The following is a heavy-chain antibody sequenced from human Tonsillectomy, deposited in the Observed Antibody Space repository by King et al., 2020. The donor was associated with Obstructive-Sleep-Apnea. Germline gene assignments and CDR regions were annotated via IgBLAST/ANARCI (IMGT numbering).Heavy chain of an antibody. V-gene: IGHV3-9*01. Sequence: VQLVESGGGLVQPGRSLRLSCAASGFTFDDYAMHWVRQAPGKGLEWVSGIRWNSGSIGYADSVKGRFTISRDNAKNSLYLQMNSLRAEDTALYYCAKDRNGEYSSGWYDDAFDIWGQGTMVTVSS. CDR3: AKDRNGEYSSGWYDDAFDI. D-gene: IGHD6-19*01. CDR1: GFTFDDYA. CDR2: IRWNSGSI. J-gene: IGHJ3*02.